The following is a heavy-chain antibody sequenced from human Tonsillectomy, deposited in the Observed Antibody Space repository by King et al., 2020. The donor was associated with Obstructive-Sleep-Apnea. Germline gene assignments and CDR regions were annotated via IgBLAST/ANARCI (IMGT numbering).Heavy chain of an antibody. D-gene: IGHD6-13*01. Sequence: QLQESGPGLVKPSETLSLTCTVSGGSISSYYWSWIRQPPGKGLDGIGYIYYSGSTNYNPSLKSRVTISVDTSNNQFSLKLSSVTAADTAVYYWASGRSSWYSDYFQHWGQGTLVTVSS. CDR1: GGSISSYY. J-gene: IGHJ1*01. CDR2: IYYSGST. CDR3: ASGRSSWYSDYFQH. V-gene: IGHV4-59*08.